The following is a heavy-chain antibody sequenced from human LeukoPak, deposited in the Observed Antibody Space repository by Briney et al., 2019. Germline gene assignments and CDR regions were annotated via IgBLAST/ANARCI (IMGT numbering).Heavy chain of an antibody. V-gene: IGHV1-2*02. CDR1: GYTFTGYY. CDR2: INPNSGGT. D-gene: IGHD3-22*01. Sequence: ASVKVSCKASGYTFTGYYMHWVRQAPGQGLEWMGWINPNSGGTNYAQKFQGRVTMTRDTSISTAYMELSRLRSDDTAVYYCARLPMMVVVRSYWGQGTLVTVSS. CDR3: ARLPMMVVVRSY. J-gene: IGHJ4*02.